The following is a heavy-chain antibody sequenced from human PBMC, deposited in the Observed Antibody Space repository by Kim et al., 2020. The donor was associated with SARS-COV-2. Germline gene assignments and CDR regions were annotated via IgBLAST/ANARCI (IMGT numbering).Heavy chain of an antibody. CDR2: IYYSGST. V-gene: IGHV4-59*01. CDR1: GGSISSYY. CDR3: ATGLVGPAREYYFDY. D-gene: IGHD3-10*01. Sequence: SETLSLTCTVSGGSISSYYWSWIRQPPGKGLEWIGYIYYSGSTNYNPSLKSRVTISVDTSKNQFSLKLSSVTAADTAVYYCATGLVGPAREYYFDYWGQGTLVTVSS. J-gene: IGHJ4*02.